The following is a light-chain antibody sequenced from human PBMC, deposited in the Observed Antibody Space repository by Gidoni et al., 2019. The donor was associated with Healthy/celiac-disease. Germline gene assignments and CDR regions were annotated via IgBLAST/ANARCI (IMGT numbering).Light chain of an antibody. CDR2: GAS. CDR1: QSVSSY. Sequence: EIVLTQSPATLSLSPGERATLACRASQSVSSYLAWYQQKPGQAPRLLIYGASHRATGIPARFSGSGSGTDFTLTISSLEPEDFAVYYCQQRSNWPLTFXGXTKVEIK. CDR3: QQRSNWPLT. J-gene: IGKJ4*01. V-gene: IGKV3-11*01.